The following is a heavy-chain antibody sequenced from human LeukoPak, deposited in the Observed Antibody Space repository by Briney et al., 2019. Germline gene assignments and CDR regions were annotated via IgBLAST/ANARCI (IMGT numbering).Heavy chain of an antibody. J-gene: IGHJ5*02. CDR1: GFTFDDYA. CDR3: AKGTYYDFWSGYSFDT. CDR2: ISWNSGNI. D-gene: IGHD3-3*01. Sequence: GRSLRLSCAASGFTFDDYAMHWVRQAPGKGLEWVSGISWNSGNIGYADSVKGRFTISRDNAKKSLYLQMNILRAEDMALYYCAKGTYYDFWSGYSFDTWDQGTLVTASS. V-gene: IGHV3-9*03.